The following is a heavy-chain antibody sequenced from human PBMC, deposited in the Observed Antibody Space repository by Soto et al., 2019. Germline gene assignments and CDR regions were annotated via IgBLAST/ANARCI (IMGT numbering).Heavy chain of an antibody. CDR3: ARAATTVVTSQYDSDITYYYYYGMDV. J-gene: IGHJ6*02. CDR1: GGTFSSYA. V-gene: IGHV1-69*06. Sequence: ASVKVSCKASGGTFSSYAISWVRQAPGQGLEWMGGIIPIFGTANYAQKFQGRVTITADKSTSTAYMELSSLRSEDTAVYYCARAATTVVTSQYDSDITYYYYYGMDVWGQGTTVTVSS. D-gene: IGHD4-17*01. CDR2: IIPIFGTA.